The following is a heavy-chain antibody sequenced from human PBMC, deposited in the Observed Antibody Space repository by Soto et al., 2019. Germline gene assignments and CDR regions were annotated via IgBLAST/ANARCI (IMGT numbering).Heavy chain of an antibody. D-gene: IGHD2-2*01. CDR2: IYYSGST. Sequence: PTDTLSRTCPECRVYSSSGACYCSWFRQPPGKGLEWIGYIYYSGSTSYNASLESRIIISADPSNNQFSLKVHSLTAADSAVYFCGTMPIVVEPAPMDVWGPGTSVT. J-gene: IGHJ6*02. CDR1: RVYSSSGACY. CDR3: GTMPIVVEPAPMDV. V-gene: IGHV4-30-4*02.